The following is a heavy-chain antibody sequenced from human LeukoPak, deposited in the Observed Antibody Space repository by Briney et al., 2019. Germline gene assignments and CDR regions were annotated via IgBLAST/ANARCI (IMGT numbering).Heavy chain of an antibody. CDR3: ARAVAGTEGWFNS. CDR1: GDSVSSNSAA. Sequence: QSGPGLVKPSQTLSLTCAISGDSVSSNSAAWNWIRQSPSRGLEWLGRTYYRSKWYNDYSAFVKSRIIINPDTSKNQFSLQLDFVTPEDTAVYYCARAVAGTEGWFNSWGQGTLVTVSS. CDR2: TYYRSKWYN. J-gene: IGHJ5*01. V-gene: IGHV6-1*01. D-gene: IGHD1-1*01.